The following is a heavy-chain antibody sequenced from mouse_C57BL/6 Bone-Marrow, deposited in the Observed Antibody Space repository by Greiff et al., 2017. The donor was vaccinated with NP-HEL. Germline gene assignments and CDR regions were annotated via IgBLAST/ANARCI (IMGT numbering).Heavy chain of an antibody. CDR2: INPGSGGT. Sequence: VQLQQSGAELVRPGTSVKVSCKASGYAFTNYLIEWVKQRPGQGLEWIGVINPGSGGTNYNEKFKGKATLTADKSSNTAYMQLSSLTSEDSAVYFCARGDVYFDYWGQGTTLTVSS. D-gene: IGHD2-13*01. CDR1: GYAFTNYL. J-gene: IGHJ2*01. CDR3: ARGDVYFDY. V-gene: IGHV1-54*01.